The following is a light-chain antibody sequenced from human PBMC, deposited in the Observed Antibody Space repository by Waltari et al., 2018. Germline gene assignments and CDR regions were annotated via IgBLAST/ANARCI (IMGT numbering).Light chain of an antibody. Sequence: TVMTQSQVTLSVSPGESVTLSCTTSQYFSNNLAWYQQKPGQSPRLLIYGASTRATGVPARFSGSGSGTSFTLTISSLQSEDFGLYYCQQYNNWPGAFGPGTKVDVE. J-gene: IGKJ3*01. CDR1: QYFSNN. CDR3: QQYNNWPGA. CDR2: GAS. V-gene: IGKV3-15*01.